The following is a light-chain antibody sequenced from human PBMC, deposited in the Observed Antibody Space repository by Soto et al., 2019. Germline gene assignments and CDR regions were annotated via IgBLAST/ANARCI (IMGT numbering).Light chain of an antibody. CDR3: QQYNDWPPGT. Sequence: EIVLAQSPATLCLSPGEGRTRSCRASQSVSSNLAWYQQKPGQAPRLLIYDGSTRATGIPARFSGSGSGTEFTLTISRLEPEDFAVYYCQQYNDWPPGTLGQGTKVDIK. V-gene: IGKV3D-15*01. CDR1: QSVSSN. CDR2: DGS. J-gene: IGKJ1*01.